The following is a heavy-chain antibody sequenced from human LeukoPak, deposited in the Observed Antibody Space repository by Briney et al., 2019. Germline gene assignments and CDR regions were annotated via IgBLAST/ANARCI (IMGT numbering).Heavy chain of an antibody. Sequence: SETLSLTCTVSGGSISSYYWSWIRQPPGKGLEWIGYIYYSGSTNYNPSLKSRVTISVDTSKDQFSLKPSSVTAADTAVYYCARSRYSSGWYYGYWGQGTLVTVSS. D-gene: IGHD6-19*01. V-gene: IGHV4-59*01. CDR3: ARSRYSSGWYYGY. CDR1: GGSISSYY. CDR2: IYYSGST. J-gene: IGHJ4*02.